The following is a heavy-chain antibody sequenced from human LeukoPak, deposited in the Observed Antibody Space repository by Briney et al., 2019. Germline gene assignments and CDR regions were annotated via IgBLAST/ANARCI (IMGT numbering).Heavy chain of an antibody. Sequence: SETLSLTCTVSGGSISSYYWSWIRQPAGKGLEWIGRIYTSGSTNYSPSLKSRVTISVDTSKNQFSLKLSSVTAADTAVYYCASSPRYNWNYLYYFDYWGQGTLVTDSS. CDR2: IYTSGST. CDR3: ASSPRYNWNYLYYFDY. J-gene: IGHJ4*02. V-gene: IGHV4-4*07. CDR1: GGSISSYY. D-gene: IGHD1-7*01.